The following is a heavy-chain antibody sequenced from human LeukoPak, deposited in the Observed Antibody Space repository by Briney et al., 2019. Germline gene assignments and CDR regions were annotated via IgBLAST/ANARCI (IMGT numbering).Heavy chain of an antibody. CDR1: GLNFRTSA. CDR2: IVVGNGET. J-gene: IGHJ3*02. V-gene: IGHV1-58*02. CDR3: AAETYVPGCCNFDI. Sequence: GTSVKVSCSSSGLNFRTSAIQSGRWARGQSLEWMGWIVVGNGETKYARNLQERITITRDMSTHTAYIELISLTSEDTAVYYCAAETYVPGCCNFDIWGQGTMVTVSS. D-gene: IGHD3-10*01.